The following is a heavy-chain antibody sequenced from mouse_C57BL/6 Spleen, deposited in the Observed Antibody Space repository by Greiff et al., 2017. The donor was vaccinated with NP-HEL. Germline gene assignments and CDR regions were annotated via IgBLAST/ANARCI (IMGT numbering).Heavy chain of an antibody. V-gene: IGHV1-50*01. CDR3: ARRGQLRLPPDY. CDR2: IDPSDSYT. Sequence: QVQLQQPGAELVKPGASVKLSCKASGYTFTSYWMQWVKQRPGQGLEWIGEIDPSDSYTNSNQKFKGKATLTVDTSSSTAYMQLSSLTSEDSAVYYCARRGQLRLPPDYGGQGTTLTVSS. D-gene: IGHD3-2*02. CDR1: GYTFTSYW. J-gene: IGHJ2*01.